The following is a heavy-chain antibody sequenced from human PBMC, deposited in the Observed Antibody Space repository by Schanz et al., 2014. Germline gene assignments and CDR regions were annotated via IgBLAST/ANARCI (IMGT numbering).Heavy chain of an antibody. V-gene: IGHV3-23*01. CDR2: IGGSGDST. J-gene: IGHJ4*02. Sequence: EVHLLESGGGLVQPGGSLRLSCAASGSTFTTHALSWVRQAPGKGLERFSDIGGSGDSTHYADSVKGRFIISRDNSKNTLYLQVNSLRAEDTAVYYCAKHVRSLTGNDYWGQGTLVIVSS. CDR3: AKHVRSLTGNDY. D-gene: IGHD3-9*01. CDR1: GSTFTTHA.